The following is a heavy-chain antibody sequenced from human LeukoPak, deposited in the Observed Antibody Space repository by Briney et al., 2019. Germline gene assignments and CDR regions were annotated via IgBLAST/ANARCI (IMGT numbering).Heavy chain of an antibody. CDR2: IFYSGST. J-gene: IGHJ4*02. Sequence: SETLSLTCTVSGGSISSNFWGWIRQPPGKGLEWIGYIFYSGSTNYNPSLESRVSILVDTSKNQFSLKLSSVTAADTAVYYCARASWAYSPFDSWGQGTLVTVSS. D-gene: IGHD2-21*01. CDR3: ARASWAYSPFDS. CDR1: GGSISSNF. V-gene: IGHV4-59*01.